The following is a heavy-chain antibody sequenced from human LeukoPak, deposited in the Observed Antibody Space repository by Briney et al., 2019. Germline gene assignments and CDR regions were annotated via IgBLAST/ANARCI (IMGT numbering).Heavy chain of an antibody. J-gene: IGHJ4*02. V-gene: IGHV3-48*01. CDR3: ARVYYDSSGYINFDY. CDR2: ISSSSSTI. Sequence: PGASLRLSCAASGFTFSSYSTNWVRQAPGKGLEWVSCISSSSSTIYYADSVKGRFTISRDNAKNSLYLQMNSLRAEDTAVYYCARVYYDSSGYINFDYWGQGTLVTVSS. D-gene: IGHD3-22*01. CDR1: GFTFSSYS.